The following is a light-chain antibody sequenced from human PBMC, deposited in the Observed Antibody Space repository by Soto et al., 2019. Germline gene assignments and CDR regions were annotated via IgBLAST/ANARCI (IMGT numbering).Light chain of an antibody. CDR3: CSYADNSAVV. V-gene: IGLV2-23*02. Sequence: QSVLTQPASVSGSPGQSITISCTGTSGDVGSHNLVSWYQQHPGKAPKLMIYDVSKRPSGVSNRFSGSKSGNTASLTISGLQAEDEADYYCCSYADNSAVVFGGGTKLTVL. J-gene: IGLJ2*01. CDR1: SGDVGSHNL. CDR2: DVS.